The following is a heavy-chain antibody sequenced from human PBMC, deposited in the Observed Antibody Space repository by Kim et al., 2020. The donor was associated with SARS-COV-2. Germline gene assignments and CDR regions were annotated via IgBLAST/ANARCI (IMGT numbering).Heavy chain of an antibody. D-gene: IGHD3-16*02. CDR2: INPNSGGT. J-gene: IGHJ5*02. CDR1: GYTFTGYY. CDR3: ARDLTDCIWGSYPPAGWFDP. V-gene: IGHV1-2*05. Sequence: ASVKVSCKASGYTFTGYYMHWVRQAPGQGLEWMGRINPNSGGTNYAQKSQGRVTMTRDTSISTAYMELNRLRSDDTGVYYCARDLTDCIWGSYPPAGWFDPWGQGALGTVSS.